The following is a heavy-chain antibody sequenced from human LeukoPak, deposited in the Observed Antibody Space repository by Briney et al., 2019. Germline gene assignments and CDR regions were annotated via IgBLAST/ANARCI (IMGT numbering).Heavy chain of an antibody. V-gene: IGHV3-53*01. CDR1: GFTVSSNY. CDR2: FYSGSTT. D-gene: IGHD6-13*01. CDR3: ATTRSSDAFDI. Sequence: PGGSLRLSCAASGFTVSSNYMSWVRQAPGKGLEWVSLFYSGSTTYYADSVKGRFTISRDNSKNTLYLQMNSLRAEDTAVYYCATTRSSDAFDIWGQGTMFTVSS. J-gene: IGHJ3*02.